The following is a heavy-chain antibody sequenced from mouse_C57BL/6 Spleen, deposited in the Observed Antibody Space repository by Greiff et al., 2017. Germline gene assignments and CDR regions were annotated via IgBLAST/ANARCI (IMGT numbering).Heavy chain of an antibody. J-gene: IGHJ2*01. D-gene: IGHD1-1*01. CDR3: TRGSSYDYFDY. CDR1: GYTFTSYW. CDR2: IYPGNSDT. V-gene: IGHV1-5*01. Sequence: VQLQQSGTVLARPGASVKMSCKTSGYTFTSYWMHWVKQRPGPGLEWIGAIYPGNSDTSYNQKFKGKAKLTAVTSASTAYMELSSLTNEDSAVYYCTRGSSYDYFDYWGQGTTLTVSS.